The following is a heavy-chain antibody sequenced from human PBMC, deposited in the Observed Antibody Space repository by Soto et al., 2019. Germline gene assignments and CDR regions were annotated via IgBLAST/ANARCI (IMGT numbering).Heavy chain of an antibody. CDR2: ISAYNGNT. CDR1: GYTFTSYG. D-gene: IGHD5-18*01. J-gene: IGHJ6*02. V-gene: IGHV1-18*01. CDR3: ARGLPCQCYYGIAV. Sequence: QVQLVQSGAEVKKPGASVKVSCKASGYTFTSYGISWVRQAPGQGLEWMGWISAYNGNTNYAQKLQGRVTMTTDTHTRTANIELRSLRSDDTDVYYCARGLPCQCYYGIAVRGQGTTVTCSS.